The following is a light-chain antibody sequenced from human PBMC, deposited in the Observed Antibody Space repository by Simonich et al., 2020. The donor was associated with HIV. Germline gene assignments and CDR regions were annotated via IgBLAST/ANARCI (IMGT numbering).Light chain of an antibody. V-gene: IGKV4-1*01. CDR1: QSVLSSSNNKNF. CDR2: WAS. J-gene: IGKJ4*01. CDR3: QQFYSAPLT. Sequence: DIVMTQSPDSLAVSLGERATINCKSSQSVLSSSNNKNFVTWNQHKPRQPPKRIFYWASTRESGFPSRISGIGSGTDFTLTISSLQAEDVAVYYCQQFYSAPLTFGGGTKVEIK.